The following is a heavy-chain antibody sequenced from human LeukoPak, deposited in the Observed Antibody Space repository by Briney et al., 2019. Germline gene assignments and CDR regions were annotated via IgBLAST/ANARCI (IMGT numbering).Heavy chain of an antibody. D-gene: IGHD3-22*01. Sequence: HPGGSLRLSCAASGFTFDDYTMHWVRQAPGKGLEWVSLISWDGGSTYYADSVKGRFTISRDNSKNSLYLQMNSLRTEDTALYCCAKDGRGSSGYVVNWGQGTLVTVSS. J-gene: IGHJ4*02. CDR2: ISWDGGST. CDR3: AKDGRGSSGYVVN. CDR1: GFTFDDYT. V-gene: IGHV3-43*01.